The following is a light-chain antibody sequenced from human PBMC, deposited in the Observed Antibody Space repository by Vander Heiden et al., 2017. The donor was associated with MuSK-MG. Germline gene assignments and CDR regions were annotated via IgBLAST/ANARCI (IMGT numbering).Light chain of an antibody. CDR1: QSISSY. CDR3: QQSDSSPQT. V-gene: IGKV1-39*01. CDR2: AAS. Sequence: DIQMTQSPSSLSASVGDRVTVTCRASQSISSYLNWYQQKPGKAPKFLIYAASSLQSGVPSRFSGSGSWTDFTLTISSLQPEDFATYYCQQSDSSPQTFGQGTKVEIK. J-gene: IGKJ1*01.